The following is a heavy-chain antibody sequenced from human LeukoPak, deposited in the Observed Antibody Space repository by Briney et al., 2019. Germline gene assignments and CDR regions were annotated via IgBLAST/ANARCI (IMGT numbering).Heavy chain of an antibody. D-gene: IGHD6-13*01. CDR1: GYTFTDYY. CDR2: INPDSGGT. Sequence: ASVKVSCKASGYTFTDYYIHWVRQAPGQGLEWMGWINPDSGGTKYAQKFQGRVTMTRDTFISTAYMVLSTLRSDDTAVYYCVRDRLAAAGTGGWGQGTLVIVSS. J-gene: IGHJ4*02. V-gene: IGHV1-2*02. CDR3: VRDRLAAAGTGG.